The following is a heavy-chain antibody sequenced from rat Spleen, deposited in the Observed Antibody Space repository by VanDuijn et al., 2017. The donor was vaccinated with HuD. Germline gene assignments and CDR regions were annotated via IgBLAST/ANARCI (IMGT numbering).Heavy chain of an antibody. CDR3: ARLGGKYSSYNYLDN. V-gene: IGHV5-22*01. J-gene: IGHJ2*01. CDR2: ISYEGSNT. D-gene: IGHD1-2*01. Sequence: EVQLVESGGGLVQPGRSLKLSCAASGFTFSDYYMAWVRQAPKKGLEWVASISYEGSNTYYGDSVKGRFTISRDNTETTLYLQMNSLRSEDTATYYCARLGGKYSSYNYLDNWGQGDKVTVSS. CDR1: GFTFSDYY.